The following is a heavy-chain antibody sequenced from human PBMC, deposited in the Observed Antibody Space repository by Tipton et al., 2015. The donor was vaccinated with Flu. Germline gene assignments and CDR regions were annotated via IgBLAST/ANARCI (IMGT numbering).Heavy chain of an antibody. CDR3: ARERKQQLEDY. CDR1: GFTFSDYY. Sequence: SLRLSCAASGFTFSDYYMSWIRQAPGKGLEWVSYISSSGNTIYYADSVKGRFTISRDNAKNSLYLQMNSLRAEDTAVYYCARERKQQLEDYWGQGTLVTVSS. V-gene: IGHV3-11*01. CDR2: ISSSGNTI. J-gene: IGHJ4*02. D-gene: IGHD6-13*01.